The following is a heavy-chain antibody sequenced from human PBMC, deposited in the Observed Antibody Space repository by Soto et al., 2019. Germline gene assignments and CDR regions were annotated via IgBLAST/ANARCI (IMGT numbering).Heavy chain of an antibody. J-gene: IGHJ5*02. D-gene: IGHD3-3*01. CDR1: GGSISSSSYY. CDR2: IYYSGST. Sequence: PSETLSLTCTVSGGSISSSSYYWGWIRQPPGKGLEWIGSIYYSGSTYYNPSLKSRVTISVDTSKNQFSLKLSSVTAADTAVYYCARSKLEYDFWSGYYTSDWFDPWGQGTLVT. CDR3: ARSKLEYDFWSGYYTSDWFDP. V-gene: IGHV4-39*01.